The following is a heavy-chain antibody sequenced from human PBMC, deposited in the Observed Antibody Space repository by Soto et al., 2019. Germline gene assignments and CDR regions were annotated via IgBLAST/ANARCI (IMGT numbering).Heavy chain of an antibody. CDR1: GGSISSSNW. J-gene: IGHJ4*02. Sequence: SETLSLTCAVSGGSISSSNWWSLVRQPPGKGLEWIGEIYHSGSTNYNPSLKSRVTISVDKSKNQFSLKLSSVTAAETAVYYCANIAAAGTYFDYCCQGTLVSVSS. CDR2: IYHSGST. CDR3: ANIAAAGTYFDY. V-gene: IGHV4-4*02. D-gene: IGHD6-13*01.